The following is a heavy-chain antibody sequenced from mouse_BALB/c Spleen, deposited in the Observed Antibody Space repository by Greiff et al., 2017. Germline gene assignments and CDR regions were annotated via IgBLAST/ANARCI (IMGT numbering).Heavy chain of an antibody. V-gene: IGHV2-6-7*01. Sequence: QVQLQQSGPGLVAPSQSLSITCTVSGFSLTGYGVNWVRQPPGKGLEWLGMIWGDGSTDYNSALKSRLSISKDNSKSQVFLKMNSLQTDDTARYYCARDPSYGNYVGFAYWGQGTLVTVSA. D-gene: IGHD2-10*01. CDR2: IWGDGST. CDR1: GFSLTGYG. CDR3: ARDPSYGNYVGFAY. J-gene: IGHJ3*01.